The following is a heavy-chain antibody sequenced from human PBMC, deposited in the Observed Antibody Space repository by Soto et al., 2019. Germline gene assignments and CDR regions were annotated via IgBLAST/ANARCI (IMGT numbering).Heavy chain of an antibody. D-gene: IGHD6-19*01. CDR3: AKDLRAIAVAARFDY. CDR1: GFTFSSYA. CDR2: ISGSGGST. V-gene: IGHV3-23*01. Sequence: GGSLRLSCAASGFTFSSYAMSWVRQAPGKGLEWVSAISGSGGSTYYADSVKGRCTISRDNSKHTLYLQMNSLRAEDAAVYYCAKDLRAIAVAARFDYWGQGTLVTVSS. J-gene: IGHJ4*02.